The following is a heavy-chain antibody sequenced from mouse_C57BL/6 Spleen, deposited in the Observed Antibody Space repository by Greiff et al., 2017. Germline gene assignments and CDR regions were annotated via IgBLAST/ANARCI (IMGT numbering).Heavy chain of an antibody. CDR3: ASSIYYYGSSPYYAMDY. D-gene: IGHD1-1*01. CDR1: GFTFSDYY. J-gene: IGHJ4*01. V-gene: IGHV5-12*01. Sequence: EVKLMESGGGLVQPGGSLKLSCAASGFTFSDYYMYWVRQTPEKRLEWVAYISNGGGSTYYPDTVNGRFTISRDNAKNTLYLQMSRLKSEDTAMYYCASSIYYYGSSPYYAMDYWGQGTSVTVSS. CDR2: ISNGGGST.